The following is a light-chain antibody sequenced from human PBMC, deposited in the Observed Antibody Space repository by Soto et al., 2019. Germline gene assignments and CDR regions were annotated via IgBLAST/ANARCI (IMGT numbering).Light chain of an antibody. Sequence: QSVLTQPPSVSGAPGQRVTISCTGSSSNIGAGYDVSWYQQLPGTAPKFLIYGNTDRPSGVPDRFSGSKSGTSASLAITGLQAEDEADYYCQSYDDNSSWVFGGGTKVTVL. V-gene: IGLV1-40*01. CDR3: QSYDDNSSWV. CDR1: SSNIGAGYD. J-gene: IGLJ3*02. CDR2: GNT.